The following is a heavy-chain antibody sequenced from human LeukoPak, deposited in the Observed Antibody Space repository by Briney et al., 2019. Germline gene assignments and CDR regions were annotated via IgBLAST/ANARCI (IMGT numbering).Heavy chain of an antibody. CDR3: AREPNRRTTVTDSYYYGMDV. V-gene: IGHV3-33*01. Sequence: GSLRLSCAVSGFTFRTSGVHWVRQAPGKGLEWVAVICYDGRSKHYADSVKGRFTMSTDNARNTLSLQMNSLRVEDPAVYYRAREPNRRTTVTDSYYYGMDVWGQGTAVTVSS. CDR1: GFTFRTSG. J-gene: IGHJ6*02. CDR2: ICYDGRSK. D-gene: IGHD4-17*01.